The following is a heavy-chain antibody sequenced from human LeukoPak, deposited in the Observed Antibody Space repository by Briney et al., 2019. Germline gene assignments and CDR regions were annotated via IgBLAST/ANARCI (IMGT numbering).Heavy chain of an antibody. V-gene: IGHV4-34*01. Sequence: SETLSLTCAVYGGSFSGYYWSWIRQPPGKGLEWIGEINRSGSTNYYASLKSRVSLSVYTSKNQYSLKLSSVTAGDAAVYYCARVDSSGWSRVDYWGQGTLVTVSS. D-gene: IGHD6-19*01. CDR2: INRSGST. CDR1: GGSFSGYY. CDR3: ARVDSSGWSRVDY. J-gene: IGHJ4*02.